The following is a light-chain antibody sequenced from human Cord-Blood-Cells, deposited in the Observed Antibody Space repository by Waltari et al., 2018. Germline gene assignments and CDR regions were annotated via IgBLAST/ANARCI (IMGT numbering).Light chain of an antibody. CDR3: CSYAGSYTLV. CDR1: SSDVGGYNY. V-gene: IGLV2-11*01. J-gene: IGLJ3*02. CDR2: DVR. Sequence: QSALTQPRSVSGSPGQSVTISCTGTSSDVGGYNYVSWYQQHPGKAPKLMIYDVRKRPSGCPDRFSGAKEGNAASLTISGVQAEDGDDYYCCSYAGSYTLVFGGGTKLTVL.